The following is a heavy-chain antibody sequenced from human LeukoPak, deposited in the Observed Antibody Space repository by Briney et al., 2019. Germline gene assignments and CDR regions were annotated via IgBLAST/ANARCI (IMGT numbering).Heavy chain of an antibody. CDR2: IYHSGST. J-gene: IGHJ6*03. Sequence: SETLSLTCAVSGYSISSGYYWGWIRQPPGKGLEWIGSIYHSGSTYYNPSLKSRVTISVDTSKNQFSLKLSSVTAADTAVYYCARGSYGGNPYYYYYYMDVWGKGTTVTVSS. CDR3: ARGSYGGNPYYYYYYMDV. D-gene: IGHD4/OR15-4a*01. CDR1: GYSISSGYY. V-gene: IGHV4-38-2*01.